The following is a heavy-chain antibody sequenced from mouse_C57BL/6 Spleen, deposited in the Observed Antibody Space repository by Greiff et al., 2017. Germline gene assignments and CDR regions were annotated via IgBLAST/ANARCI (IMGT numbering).Heavy chain of an antibody. CDR1: GFTFSDYG. D-gene: IGHD1-2*01. J-gene: IGHJ4*01. V-gene: IGHV5-17*01. CDR3: ARGYGHYAMGY. Sequence: EVKLVESGGGLVKPGGSLKLSCAASGFTFSDYGMHWVRQAPEKGLEWVAYISSGSSTIYYADTVEGRFTISRDNAKNTLFLQMTSLRSEDTAMYYCARGYGHYAMGYWGQGTSVTVSS. CDR2: ISSGSSTI.